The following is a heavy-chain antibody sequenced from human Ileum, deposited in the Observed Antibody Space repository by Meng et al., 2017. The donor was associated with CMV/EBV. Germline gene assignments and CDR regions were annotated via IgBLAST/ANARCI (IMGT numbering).Heavy chain of an antibody. V-gene: IGHV1-69*05. Sequence: SVKVSCKASGGTFSSYAISWVRQAPGQGLEWMGGIIPIFGTANYAQKFQGRVTITTDESTSTVYMELSSLRSEDTAVYYCARTLNDYGDYVGSLSFDYWGQGTLVTVSS. CDR3: ARTLNDYGDYVGSLSFDY. CDR1: GGTFSSYA. CDR2: IIPIFGTA. D-gene: IGHD4-17*01. J-gene: IGHJ4*02.